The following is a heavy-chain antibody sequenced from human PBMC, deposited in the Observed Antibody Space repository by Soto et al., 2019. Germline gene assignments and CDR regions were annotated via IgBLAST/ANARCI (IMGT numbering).Heavy chain of an antibody. CDR3: ARIPAGGGYYYGMDV. Sequence: SQTLSLTCVISGNSVSSNSAAWIWIRQSPSRGLEWLGRTYYRSKWYNDYAVSVKSRITINPDTSKNQFSLHLDSVIPEDTATYYCARIPAGGGYYYGMDVWGQGTTVTVSS. CDR2: TYYRSKWYN. J-gene: IGHJ6*02. D-gene: IGHD2-15*01. V-gene: IGHV6-1*01. CDR1: GNSVSSNSAA.